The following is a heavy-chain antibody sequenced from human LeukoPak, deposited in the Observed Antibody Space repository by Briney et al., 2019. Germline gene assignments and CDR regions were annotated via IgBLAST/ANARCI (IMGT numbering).Heavy chain of an antibody. Sequence: SVNVSCKASGGTFSSYAISWVRQAPGQGLEWMGRIIPIFGIANYAQKFQGRVTITADKCTSTAYMELSSLRSEDTAVYYCARDLGYGSGSYFPNWFDPWGQGTLVTVSS. CDR2: IIPIFGIA. D-gene: IGHD3-10*01. CDR3: ARDLGYGSGSYFPNWFDP. J-gene: IGHJ5*02. CDR1: GGTFSSYA. V-gene: IGHV1-69*04.